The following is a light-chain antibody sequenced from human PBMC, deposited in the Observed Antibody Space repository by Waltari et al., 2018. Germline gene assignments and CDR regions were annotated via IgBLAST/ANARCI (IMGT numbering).Light chain of an antibody. CDR3: QQYNDWPPVT. CDR2: GVS. Sequence: TVMTQSPVAMSVSPGERVTLSCRASQSVSSNLAWYQQKPGQAPRLLIYGVSTRATGIPARFSGSGSGTEFTLTISSLQSEDFAVYYCQQYNDWPPVTFGGGTKVEIK. CDR1: QSVSSN. V-gene: IGKV3-15*01. J-gene: IGKJ4*01.